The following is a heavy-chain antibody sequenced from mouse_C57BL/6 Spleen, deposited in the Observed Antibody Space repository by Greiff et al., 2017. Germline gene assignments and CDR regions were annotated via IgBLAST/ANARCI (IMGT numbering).Heavy chain of an antibody. CDR1: GFTFSSYA. J-gene: IGHJ4*01. CDR2: ISDGGSYT. CDR3: ARDLDYYAMDD. Sequence: EVKLVESGGGLVKPGGSLKLSCAASGFTFSSYAMSWVRQTPEKRLEWVATISDGGSYTYYPDNVKGRFTISRDNAKNNLYLQMSHLKSEDTAMYYCARDLDYYAMDDRGQGTSVTVSS. V-gene: IGHV5-4*01.